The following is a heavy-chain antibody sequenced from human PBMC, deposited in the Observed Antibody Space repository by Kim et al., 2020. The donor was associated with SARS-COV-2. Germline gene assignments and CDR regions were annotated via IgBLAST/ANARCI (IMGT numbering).Heavy chain of an antibody. J-gene: IGHJ4*02. V-gene: IGHV4-39*01. CDR2: IYYSWST. CDR1: GGSISSSSYY. CDR3: ARHIVRGVIQYYVDY. Sequence: SETLSLTCTVSGGSISSSSYYWGWIRQPPGKGLEWIGSIYYSWSTYYKPSLKSRVTISVDTSKNQFSLKLSSVTAADTAVYYCARHIVRGVIQYYVDYWGQGTLVTVSS. D-gene: IGHD3-10*01.